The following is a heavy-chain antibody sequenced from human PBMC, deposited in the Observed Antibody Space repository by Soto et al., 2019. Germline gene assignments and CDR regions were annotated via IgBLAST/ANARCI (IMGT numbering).Heavy chain of an antibody. CDR2: INPNSGGT. J-gene: IGHJ5*02. D-gene: IGHD6-13*01. CDR1: GYTFTVYC. CDR3: ARGGYSMRRHKAWYGTWFEH. V-gene: IGHV1-2*04. Sequence: ASLNVSFKASGYTFTVYCMHLFLHSPGQWLELMGWINPNSGGTNYAQKFQGWVTMTRDTSISTAYMELSRLRSDDTAVYYCARGGYSMRRHKAWYGTWFEHCGKGNMVTVSS.